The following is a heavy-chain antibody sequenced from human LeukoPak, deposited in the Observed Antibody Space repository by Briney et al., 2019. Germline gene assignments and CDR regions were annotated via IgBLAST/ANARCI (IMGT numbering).Heavy chain of an antibody. CDR3: ARDILAVAGTFHRDDAFDI. J-gene: IGHJ3*02. CDR1: GGSISSSSYY. D-gene: IGHD6-19*01. Sequence: PSETLSLTCTVSGGSISSSSYYWGWIRQPPGKGLEWIGSIYYSGSTYYNPSLKSRVTISVDTSKNQFSLKLSSVTAADTAVYYCARDILAVAGTFHRDDAFDIWGQGTMVTVSS. V-gene: IGHV4-39*07. CDR2: IYYSGST.